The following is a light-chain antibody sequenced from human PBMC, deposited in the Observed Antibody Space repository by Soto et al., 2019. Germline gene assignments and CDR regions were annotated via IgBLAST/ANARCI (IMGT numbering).Light chain of an antibody. V-gene: IGKV4-1*01. CDR3: QQYYKAPLT. CDR2: WAS. J-gene: IGKJ4*01. CDR1: QSVLSSSNNKNY. Sequence: DIVLTQSPDSLAVSLGERATINCKSSQSVLSSSNNKNYLTWYQQKPGQPPKLLIYWASTRESGVPDRCSGSGYGTDFTLTISSLQAEYVAVYYCQQYYKAPLTFGGGTKVELK.